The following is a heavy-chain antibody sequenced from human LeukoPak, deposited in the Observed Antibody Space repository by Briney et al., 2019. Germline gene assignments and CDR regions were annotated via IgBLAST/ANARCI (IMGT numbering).Heavy chain of an antibody. CDR3: ATDLGLTMVREVIVH. D-gene: IGHD3-10*01. CDR1: GFTFTNAW. Sequence: PGGSLRLSCAASGFTFTNAWMTWVRQAPGKGLGWVVRNKSKGDGETTYYAAPVKCRFTKSRDGSKATLYRQINRLQAEDTVADYWATDLGLTMVREVIVHWGQGALVTVSS. CDR2: NKSKGDGETT. V-gene: IGHV3-15*01. J-gene: IGHJ4*02.